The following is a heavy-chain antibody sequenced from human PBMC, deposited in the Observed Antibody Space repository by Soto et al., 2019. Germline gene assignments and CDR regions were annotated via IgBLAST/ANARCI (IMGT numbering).Heavy chain of an antibody. V-gene: IGHV3-21*01. CDR1: GFTFSSYS. CDR3: ARPEYYYDSRGYYGY. J-gene: IGHJ4*02. CDR2: ISSSSSYI. D-gene: IGHD3-22*01. Sequence: EVQLVESGGGLVKPGGSLRLSCAASGFTFSSYSMNWVRQAPGKGLEWVASISSSSSYIYYADSVKGRFTISRDNAKNSLSLQMNSLRAEDTAVYYCARPEYYYDSRGYYGYWGQGTLVTVSS.